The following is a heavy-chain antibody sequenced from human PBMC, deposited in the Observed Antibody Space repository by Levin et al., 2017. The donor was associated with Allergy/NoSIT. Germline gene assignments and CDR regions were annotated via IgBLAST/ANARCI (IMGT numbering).Heavy chain of an antibody. CDR3: AKDSVAAAITAPGY. J-gene: IGHJ4*02. Sequence: PGGSLRLSCAASGFTFSSYGMHWVRQAPGKGLEWVAVISYDGSNKYYADSVKGRFTISRDNSKNTLYLQMNSLRAEDTAVYYCAKDSVAAAITAPGYWGQGTLVTVSS. V-gene: IGHV3-30*18. CDR1: GFTFSSYG. CDR2: ISYDGSNK. D-gene: IGHD6-13*01.